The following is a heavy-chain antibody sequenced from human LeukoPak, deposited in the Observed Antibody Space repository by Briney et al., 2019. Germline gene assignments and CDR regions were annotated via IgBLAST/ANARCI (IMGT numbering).Heavy chain of an antibody. D-gene: IGHD6-19*01. CDR2: ISGSGGRR. J-gene: IGHJ4*02. CDR3: AKEVQWLVLNGLFDY. CDR1: GFTFSSYA. Sequence: GGALRLSCAASGFTFSSYAMSWVRQAPGKGLEWVSAISGSGGRRYYADSVKGRFTISRDNSKNTLYLQINSLRAEDTAVYYCAKEVQWLVLNGLFDYWGQGSRVTVSS. V-gene: IGHV3-23*01.